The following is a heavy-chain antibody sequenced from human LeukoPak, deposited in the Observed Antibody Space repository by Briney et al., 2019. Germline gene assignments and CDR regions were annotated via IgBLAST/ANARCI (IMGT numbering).Heavy chain of an antibody. CDR3: ARSIVGATYFDY. CDR1: GFTFSAYW. V-gene: IGHV3-74*01. CDR2: IKNDGSST. D-gene: IGHD1-26*01. J-gene: IGHJ4*02. Sequence: GGSLRLSCAASGFTFSAYWMHWVRQAPGKGLVWVSRIKNDGSSTTYADSVKGRFTIARDNAKNTLYLQMNSLRAEDTAVYYCARSIVGATYFDYWGQGTLVTVSS.